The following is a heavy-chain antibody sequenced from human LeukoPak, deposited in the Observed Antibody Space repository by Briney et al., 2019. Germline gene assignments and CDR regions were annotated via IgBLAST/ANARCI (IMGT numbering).Heavy chain of an antibody. J-gene: IGHJ5*02. CDR3: ARDSFYGSGNWFDP. D-gene: IGHD3-10*01. CDR2: IYHSGST. CDR1: GGSISSGGYS. Sequence: SETLSLTCAVSGGSISSGGYSWSWIRQPPGKGLEWIGYIYHSGSTYYNPSLKSRVTISVDRSKNQFSLKLSSVTAADTAVYYCARDSFYGSGNWFDPWSQGTLVTVSS. V-gene: IGHV4-30-2*01.